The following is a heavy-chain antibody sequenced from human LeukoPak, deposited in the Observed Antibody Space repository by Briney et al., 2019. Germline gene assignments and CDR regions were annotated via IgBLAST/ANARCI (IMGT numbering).Heavy chain of an antibody. CDR3: ARVLYYDFWSGYPSYYYMDV. D-gene: IGHD3-3*01. CDR2: LYHSGST. Sequence: SQTLSLTCTVSGGSISSGDYYWGWIRQPPGKGLEWIGSLYHSGSTYYNPSLKSRVTISVDTSKNQFSLKLRSVTAADTAVYYCARVLYYDFWSGYPSYYYMDVWGKGTTVTVSS. J-gene: IGHJ6*03. CDR1: GGSISSGDYY. V-gene: IGHV4-39*07.